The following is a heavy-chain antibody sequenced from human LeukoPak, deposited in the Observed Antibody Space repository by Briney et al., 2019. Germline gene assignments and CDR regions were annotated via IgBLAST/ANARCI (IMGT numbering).Heavy chain of an antibody. CDR1: GFTFSSYE. CDR3: ARAVYCTNGVCYEYNWFDP. V-gene: IGHV3-48*03. Sequence: GGSLRLSCAASGFTFSSYEMNWVRQAPGKGLEWASYISSSGSTIYYADSVKGRFTISRDNAKNSLYLQMNSLRAEDTAVYYCARAVYCTNGVCYEYNWFDPWGQGTLVTVSS. CDR2: ISSSGSTI. J-gene: IGHJ5*02. D-gene: IGHD2-8*01.